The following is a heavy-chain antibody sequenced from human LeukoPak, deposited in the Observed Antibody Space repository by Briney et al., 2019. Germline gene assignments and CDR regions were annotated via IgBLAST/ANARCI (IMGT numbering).Heavy chain of an antibody. Sequence: ASVKVSCKASGYTFTSYGISWVRQAPGQWLEWMGWISAYNGNTNYAQKLQGRVTMTTDTSTSTAYMELRSLRSDDTAVYYCARAVAFRNYGGNWNDAFDIWGQGTMVTVSS. CDR1: GYTFTSYG. D-gene: IGHD4-23*01. CDR3: ARAVAFRNYGGNWNDAFDI. CDR2: ISAYNGNT. V-gene: IGHV1-18*01. J-gene: IGHJ3*02.